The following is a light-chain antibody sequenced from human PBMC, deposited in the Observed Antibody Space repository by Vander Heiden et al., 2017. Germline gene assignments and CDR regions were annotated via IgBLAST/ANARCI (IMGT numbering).Light chain of an antibody. CDR3: QQYGSSLFT. CDR1: QSVSSSY. V-gene: IGKV3-20*01. Sequence: EIVLTQSPGTLSLSPGERPTLSCRASQSVSSSYLAWYQQKPGQAPRLLIYGASSRATGIPDRFSGSGSGTDFNLTISRLEPEDFAVYYCQQYGSSLFTFGPGTKVDIK. CDR2: GAS. J-gene: IGKJ3*01.